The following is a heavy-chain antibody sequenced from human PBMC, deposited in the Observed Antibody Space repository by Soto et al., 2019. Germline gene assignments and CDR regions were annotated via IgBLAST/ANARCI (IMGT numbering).Heavy chain of an antibody. V-gene: IGHV1-69*13. D-gene: IGHD3-10*01. CDR1: GCTFSSYA. Sequence: SVKVSCKASGCTFSSYANSCVRQAPGQGLEWMGGIIPIFGTANYAQKFQGRVTITADESTSTAYMELSSLRSEDTAVYYCARDGDRITMVRGVITIPTWFDPWGQGTLV. CDR3: ARDGDRITMVRGVITIPTWFDP. CDR2: IIPIFGTA. J-gene: IGHJ5*02.